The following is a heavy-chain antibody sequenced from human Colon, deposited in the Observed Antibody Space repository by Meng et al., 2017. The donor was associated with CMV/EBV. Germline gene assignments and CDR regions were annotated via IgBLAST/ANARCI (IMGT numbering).Heavy chain of an antibody. CDR1: GYTFSYYH. CDR2: INSNSGAT. J-gene: IGHJ4*02. Sequence: QGQLGESGAEVKKPGASVKVSLKAAGYTFSYYHIHWVRQAPGQGLEWMGWINSNSGATDYAQKFQGRLTMTRDTSITTVYMELSSLRSDDTAVYYCARDPSGSRVPFDYWGQGSLVTVSS. CDR3: ARDPSGSRVPFDY. D-gene: IGHD1-26*01. V-gene: IGHV1-2*02.